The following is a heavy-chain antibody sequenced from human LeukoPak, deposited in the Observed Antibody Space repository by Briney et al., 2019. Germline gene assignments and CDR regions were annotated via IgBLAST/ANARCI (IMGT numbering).Heavy chain of an antibody. CDR3: ARDRERGFDC. D-gene: IGHD5-24*01. CDR1: GYTFNTYG. Sequence: GASVKVSCKASGYTFNTYGISWVRQAPGQGLEWMGWIGTENAYTIYAEKFQGRVTLTTDTSTTTVHMELRSLRSDDTAVYYCARDRERGFDCWGQGSLVTVSS. J-gene: IGHJ4*02. V-gene: IGHV1-18*01. CDR2: IGTENAYT.